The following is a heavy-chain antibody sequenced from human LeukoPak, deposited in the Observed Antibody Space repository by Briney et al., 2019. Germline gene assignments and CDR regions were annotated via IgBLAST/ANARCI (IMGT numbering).Heavy chain of an antibody. CDR2: INHSGST. J-gene: IGHJ6*03. D-gene: IGHD5-18*01. V-gene: IGHV4-34*01. Sequence: GSLRLSCAASGFTFSTYAMTWVRQAPGKGLEWIGEINHSGSTNYNPSLKSRVTISVDTSKNQFSLKLSSVTAADTAVYYCARGYSYGAKYYYYYYMDVWGKGTTVTVSS. CDR3: ARGYSYGAKYYYYYYMDV. CDR1: GFTFSTYA.